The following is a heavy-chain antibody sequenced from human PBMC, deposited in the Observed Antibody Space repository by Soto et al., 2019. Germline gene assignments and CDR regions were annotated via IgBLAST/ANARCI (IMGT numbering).Heavy chain of an antibody. CDR2: IYHTGRT. D-gene: IGHD3-10*01. CDR1: GGSIPSYS. J-gene: IGHJ4*02. V-gene: IGHV4-59*08. CDR3: ARHKDYYGSGSHFDC. Sequence: QVQLQESGPGLVNLSETLSLTCTVSGGSIPSYSGSWIRQPPGKGLGGIGSIYHTGRTYYNPSLKSRVTISVDTSKTHFSLKLTSATAADTAVYYCARHKDYYGSGSHFDCWGPGTLVTVSS.